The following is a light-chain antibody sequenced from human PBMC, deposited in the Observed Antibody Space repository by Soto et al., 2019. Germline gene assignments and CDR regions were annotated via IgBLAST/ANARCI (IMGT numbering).Light chain of an antibody. CDR1: QNVYNN. V-gene: IGKV3-15*01. Sequence: EIVMTQSPATLSVSPGEGATLSCKASQNVYNNLAWYQQRPGQPPRLLIYDASTRATGISARFSGSGYGTEFTLTISSLQSEVFAVYFCQQCRNWPLTFGGGTKVEIK. CDR2: DAS. CDR3: QQCRNWPLT. J-gene: IGKJ4*01.